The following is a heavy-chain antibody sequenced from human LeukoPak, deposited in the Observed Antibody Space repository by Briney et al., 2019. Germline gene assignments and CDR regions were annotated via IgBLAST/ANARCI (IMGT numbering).Heavy chain of an antibody. CDR1: GFTFNTHW. CDR2: ISPDGGAE. Sequence: GGSLRLSCEASGFTFNTHWMNWVRHAPGKGLERMANISPDGGAEVYVDSVKGRFTISRDNAKNSVYLQMNNVRAEDTGVYYCSGRSGFSSIYWGQGILVTVSS. V-gene: IGHV3-7*01. D-gene: IGHD2-2*01. CDR3: SGRSGFSSIY. J-gene: IGHJ4*02.